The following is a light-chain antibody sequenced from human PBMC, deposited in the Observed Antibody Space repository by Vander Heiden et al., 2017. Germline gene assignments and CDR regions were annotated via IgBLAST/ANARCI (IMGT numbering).Light chain of an antibody. CDR3: CSYAGSGTVV. CDR1: SRNIGSYKF. Sequence: QSGLTQPASVSGSLGQSITISCTGTSRNIGSYKFVSWYQRHPGTAPRLIIFEVTKRPSGVSNRFSGSKSGITASLTISGLQAEDEADYFCCSYAGSGTVVFGGGTKTTVL. CDR2: EVT. V-gene: IGLV2-23*02. J-gene: IGLJ2*01.